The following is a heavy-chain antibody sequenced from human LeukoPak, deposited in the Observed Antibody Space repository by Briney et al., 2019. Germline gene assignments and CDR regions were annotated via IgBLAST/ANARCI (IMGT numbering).Heavy chain of an antibody. CDR1: GFTLSTYG. CDR3: ARDSLDYYDSSGYHTLDY. CDR2: ISYDGNSK. J-gene: IGHJ4*02. Sequence: AGGSLRLSCAASGFTLSTYGMHWVRQAPGKGLEWVAMISYDGNSKQYADLVKGRFTISRDNSKNTLYLQMNSLRAEDTAVYYCARDSLDYYDSSGYHTLDYWGQGTLATVSS. D-gene: IGHD3-22*01. V-gene: IGHV3-30*03.